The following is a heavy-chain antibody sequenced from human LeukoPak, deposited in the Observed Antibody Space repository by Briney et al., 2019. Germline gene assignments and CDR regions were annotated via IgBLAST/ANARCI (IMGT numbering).Heavy chain of an antibody. CDR3: ARLDDYGDYDSLNFGVY. CDR1: GFTFSSYE. CDR2: ISSSSSTI. J-gene: IGHJ4*02. Sequence: PGGSLRLSCAASGFTFSSYEMNWVRQAPGKGLEWVSYISSSSSTIYYADSVKGRFTISRDNAKNSLYLQMNSLRAEDTAVYYCARLDDYGDYDSLNFGVYWGQGTLVTVSS. V-gene: IGHV3-48*01. D-gene: IGHD4-17*01.